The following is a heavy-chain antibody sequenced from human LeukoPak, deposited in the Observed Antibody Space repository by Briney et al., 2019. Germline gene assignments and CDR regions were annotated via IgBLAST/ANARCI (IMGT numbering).Heavy chain of an antibody. Sequence: GSLRLSCAASGFTFSSYWMSWIRQPPGKGLEWIGEINHSGSTNYIPSLKSRVTISVDTSKNQFSLKLSSVTAADTAVYYCARGSKMLGYNWFDPWGQGTLVTVSS. CDR3: ARGSKMLGYNWFDP. CDR2: INHSGST. J-gene: IGHJ5*02. V-gene: IGHV4-34*01. D-gene: IGHD1-26*01. CDR1: GFTFSSYW.